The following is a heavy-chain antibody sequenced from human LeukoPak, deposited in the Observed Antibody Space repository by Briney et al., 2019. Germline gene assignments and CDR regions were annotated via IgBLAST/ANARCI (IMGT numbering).Heavy chain of an antibody. J-gene: IGHJ6*02. V-gene: IGHV3-48*04. D-gene: IGHD2-15*01. CDR3: ATSGYCSGGSCSPQFYYYGMDV. Sequence: HTGGSLRLSCAASGFTFSSYSMNWVRQAPGKGPEWISYINSRSTIIYYADSVRGRFTISRDNAKNSLYLQMDSLRAEDTAVYYCATSGYCSGGSCSPQFYYYGMDVWGQGTTVTVSS. CDR2: INSRSTII. CDR1: GFTFSSYS.